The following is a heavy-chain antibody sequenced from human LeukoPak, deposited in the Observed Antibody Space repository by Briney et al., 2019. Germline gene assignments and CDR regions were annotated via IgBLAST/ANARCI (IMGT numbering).Heavy chain of an antibody. V-gene: IGHV3-30*04. Sequence: GGSLRLSCTASGFTFTSYAMHWVRQAPGKGLEWVAVISYDASNKYYADSVKGRFTISRDNSKNTLYLQMNSLRAEDTAVYYCAKASGVPWADYAFDIWGQGTMVTVSS. CDR3: AKASGVPWADYAFDI. D-gene: IGHD3-10*01. J-gene: IGHJ3*02. CDR1: GFTFTSYA. CDR2: ISYDASNK.